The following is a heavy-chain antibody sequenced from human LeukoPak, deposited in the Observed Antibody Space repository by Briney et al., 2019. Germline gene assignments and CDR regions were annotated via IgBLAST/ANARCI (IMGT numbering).Heavy chain of an antibody. CDR1: GGTFSSYA. D-gene: IGHD6-13*01. Sequence: SVKVSCKASGGTFSSYAISWVRQAPGQGLEWMGGIIPIFGTANYAQKFQGRVTITADESTSTAYMELSSLRSEDTAVYYCARARYSSSWYYYYGMEVWGQGTTVTVSS. J-gene: IGHJ6*02. V-gene: IGHV1-69*01. CDR3: ARARYSSSWYYYYGMEV. CDR2: IIPIFGTA.